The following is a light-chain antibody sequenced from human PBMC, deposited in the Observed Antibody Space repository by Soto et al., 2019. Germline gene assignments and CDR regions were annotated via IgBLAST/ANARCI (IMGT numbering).Light chain of an antibody. J-gene: IGLJ2*01. CDR2: ENN. V-gene: IGLV1-51*02. Sequence: QSVLTQPPSVSAAPGQKVNISCSGSSSNIGNNYVSWYQQLPGTAPKLLIYENNKRPSGIPDRFSGSKSGTSATLGITGLQTGDEADYYCGTWDSSLSAVVFGGWTKLTVL. CDR3: GTWDSSLSAVV. CDR1: SSNIGNNY.